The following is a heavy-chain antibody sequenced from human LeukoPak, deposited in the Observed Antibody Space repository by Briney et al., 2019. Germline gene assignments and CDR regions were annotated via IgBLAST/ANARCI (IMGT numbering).Heavy chain of an antibody. Sequence: ASVKVSCKASGYTFTGYYMHWVRQAPGQGLEGVGGINPNSGGTNYAQKFQGRVTMTRDTSISAAYMELSRLRSDDTAVYYCAREAHYYDSSGYYYGYWGQGTLVTVSS. CDR2: INPNSGGT. V-gene: IGHV1-2*02. D-gene: IGHD3-22*01. CDR1: GYTFTGYY. CDR3: AREAHYYDSSGYYYGY. J-gene: IGHJ4*02.